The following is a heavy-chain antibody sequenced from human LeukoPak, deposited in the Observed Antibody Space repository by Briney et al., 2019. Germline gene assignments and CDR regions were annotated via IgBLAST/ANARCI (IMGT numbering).Heavy chain of an antibody. Sequence: PGRSLRLSCTASGFTFGDYAMSWVRQAPGKGLEWVGFIRSKTYGETTEYAASVKGSFTISRGDSKSIAYLQMNSLKTEDTGVYYCTRDHDFWSGYPSSFFDYWGQGTLVTVSS. CDR2: IRSKTYGETT. D-gene: IGHD3-3*01. CDR1: GFTFGDYA. J-gene: IGHJ4*02. CDR3: TRDHDFWSGYPSSFFDY. V-gene: IGHV3-49*04.